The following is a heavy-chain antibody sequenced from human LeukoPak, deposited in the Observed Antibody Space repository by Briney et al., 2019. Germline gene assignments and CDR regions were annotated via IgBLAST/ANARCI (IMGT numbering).Heavy chain of an antibody. D-gene: IGHD1-1*01. V-gene: IGHV3-49*04. Sequence: GRSLRLSCTGSGFTFGDHAMSWVRQAPGKGLEWVGFIRSKAYRGTMEYAASVKGRFTISRDDSASIAYLQMNSLKIEDTAVYYCARGPIQLWIHNAMDVWGQGTTVTVSS. CDR1: GFTFGDHA. CDR2: IRSKAYRGTM. J-gene: IGHJ6*02. CDR3: ARGPIQLWIHNAMDV.